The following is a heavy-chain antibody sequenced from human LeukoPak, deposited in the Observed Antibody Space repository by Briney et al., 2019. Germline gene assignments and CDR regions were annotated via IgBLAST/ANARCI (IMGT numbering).Heavy chain of an antibody. D-gene: IGHD1-7*01. CDR3: ARDQRSTNYWFDP. Sequence: ASVKVSCKASGYTFTGYYMHWVRQAPGQGLEWRGWINPNSGGTNYAQKFQGRVTMTRDTSISTAYMELSRLRSDDTAVYYCARDQRSTNYWFDPWGQGTLVTVSS. J-gene: IGHJ5*02. CDR1: GYTFTGYY. V-gene: IGHV1-2*02. CDR2: INPNSGGT.